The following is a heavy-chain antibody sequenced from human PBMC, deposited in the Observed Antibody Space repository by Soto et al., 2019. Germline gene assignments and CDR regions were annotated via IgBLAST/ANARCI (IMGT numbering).Heavy chain of an antibody. CDR1: GGSISSYY. Sequence: SETLSLTCTVSGGSISSYYWSWIRQPPGKGLEWIGYIYYSGSTNYSPSLKSRVTISVDTSKNQFSLKLSSVTAADTAVYYCARGQGYYYGSGSYHPPFDYWGQGTLVTVSS. CDR2: IYYSGST. CDR3: ARGQGYYYGSGSYHPPFDY. D-gene: IGHD3-10*01. J-gene: IGHJ4*02. V-gene: IGHV4-59*12.